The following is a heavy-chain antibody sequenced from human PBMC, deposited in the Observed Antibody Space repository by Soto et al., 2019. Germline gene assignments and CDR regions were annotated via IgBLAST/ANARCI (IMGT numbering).Heavy chain of an antibody. CDR3: ARGADLQWLVGNYYYYGMDV. Sequence: PSQTLSLTCAISGDSVSSNSAAWNWIRQSPSRGLEWLGRTYYRSKWYNDYAVSVKSRITINPDTSKNQFSPQLNSVTPEDTAVYYCARGADLQWLVGNYYYYGMDVWGQGTTVTVSS. J-gene: IGHJ6*02. CDR1: GDSVSSNSAA. V-gene: IGHV6-1*01. CDR2: TYYRSKWYN. D-gene: IGHD6-19*01.